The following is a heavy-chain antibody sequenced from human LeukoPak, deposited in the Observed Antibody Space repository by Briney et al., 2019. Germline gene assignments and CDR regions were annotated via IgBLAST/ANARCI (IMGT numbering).Heavy chain of an antibody. V-gene: IGHV4-34*01. CDR3: ARRIQLWFVNPSNWFDP. CDR2: INHSGST. D-gene: IGHD5-18*01. CDR1: GGSFSGYY. J-gene: IGHJ5*02. Sequence: PSETLSLTCAVYGGSFSGYYWSWIRQPPGKGLEWIGEINHSGSTNYNPSLKSRVTISVDTSKNQFSLKLSSVTAADTAVYYCARRIQLWFVNPSNWFDPWGQGTLVTVSS.